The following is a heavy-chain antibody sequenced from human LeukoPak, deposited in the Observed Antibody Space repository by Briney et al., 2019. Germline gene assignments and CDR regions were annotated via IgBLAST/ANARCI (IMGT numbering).Heavy chain of an antibody. V-gene: IGHV1-18*01. Sequence: ASVKVSCKTSGYTFTSYYISWVRQAPGQGLEWMAWISAYNGNTKYAQKFQGRVTMTTDTSTSTAYMELRSLRSDDTAVYYCAKDIDYVWRDWGQGTLVTVSS. CDR1: GYTFTSYY. CDR3: AKDIDYVWRD. CDR2: ISAYNGNT. J-gene: IGHJ4*02. D-gene: IGHD3-16*01.